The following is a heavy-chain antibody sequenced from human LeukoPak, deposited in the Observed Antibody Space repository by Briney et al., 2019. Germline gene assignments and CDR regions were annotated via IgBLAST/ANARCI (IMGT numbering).Heavy chain of an antibody. V-gene: IGHV4-39*01. CDR3: ARHVPLPATFDY. CDR1: GGSISSSSYY. J-gene: IGHJ4*02. D-gene: IGHD2-2*01. CDR2: IYYSGST. Sequence: SETLSLTCTVSGGSISSSSYYWGWIRQPPGKGLEWIGSIYYSGSTYYNPSLKSRATISVDTSKNQFSLKLSSVTAADTAVYYCARHVPLPATFDYWGQGTLVTVSS.